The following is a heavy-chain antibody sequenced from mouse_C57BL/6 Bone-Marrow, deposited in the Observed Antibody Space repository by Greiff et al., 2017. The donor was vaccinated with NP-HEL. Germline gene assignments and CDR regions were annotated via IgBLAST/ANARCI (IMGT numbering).Heavy chain of an antibody. Sequence: VKLQESGAELARPGASVKLSCKASGYTFTSYGIGWVKQRTGQGLEWIGEIYPRSGNTYYNEKFKGKATLTADKSSSTAYMELRSLTSEDSAVYFCARLGCGNYLITGAMDYWGQGTSVTVSS. J-gene: IGHJ4*01. CDR2: IYPRSGNT. D-gene: IGHD2-1*01. V-gene: IGHV1-81*01. CDR1: GYTFTSYG. CDR3: ARLGCGNYLITGAMDY.